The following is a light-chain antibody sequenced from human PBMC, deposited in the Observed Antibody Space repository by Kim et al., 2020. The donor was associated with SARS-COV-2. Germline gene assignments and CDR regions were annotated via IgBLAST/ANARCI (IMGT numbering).Light chain of an antibody. CDR3: QQYEKYPIT. J-gene: IGKJ5*01. CDR2: LAS. V-gene: IGKV1-5*01. Sequence: DVQMTQSPLTLSASVGDRVTITCRASQSVDSCLGWYQQKPGKAPNLLIYLASHLESGVPSRFSGSGSGTEFTLTISSLQPEDFATYYCQQYEKYPITFGQGTRLEIK. CDR1: QSVDSC.